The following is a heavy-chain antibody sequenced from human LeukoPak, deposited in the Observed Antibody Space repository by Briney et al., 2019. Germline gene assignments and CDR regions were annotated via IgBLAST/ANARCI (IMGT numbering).Heavy chain of an antibody. D-gene: IGHD4-17*01. Sequence: PSQTLSLTCTVSGGSISSGSYYWSWIRQPAGKGLEWIGRIYTSGGTNYNPSLKSRVTISVDTSKNQFSLKLSSVTAADTAVYYCARERPQYGDYGIGWFDPWGQGTLVTVSS. CDR1: GGSISSGSYY. CDR2: IYTSGGT. V-gene: IGHV4-61*02. CDR3: ARERPQYGDYGIGWFDP. J-gene: IGHJ5*02.